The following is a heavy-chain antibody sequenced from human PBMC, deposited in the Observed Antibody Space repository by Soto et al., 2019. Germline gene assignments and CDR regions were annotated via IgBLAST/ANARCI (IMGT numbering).Heavy chain of an antibody. CDR3: ARMAGDRGTYHVDY. D-gene: IGHD3-16*01. CDR1: GFSLSSHS. J-gene: IGHJ4*02. CDR2: ISGFSTYI. V-gene: IGHV3-21*01. Sequence: EVQLVESGGGLVKPGGSLRLSCVASGFSLSSHSMNWVRQTPDKGLEWVSSISGFSTYIYYTDSAKGRFTVSRDNAKNSLYLQMDSLRADDTAVYYCARMAGDRGTYHVDYWGQGTLVTVSS.